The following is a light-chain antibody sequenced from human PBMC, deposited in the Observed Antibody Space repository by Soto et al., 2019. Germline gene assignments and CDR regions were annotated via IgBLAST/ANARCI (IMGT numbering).Light chain of an antibody. CDR3: QQYYSYLT. J-gene: IGKJ4*01. V-gene: IGKV1-5*01. CDR1: QSISSW. CDR2: DAS. Sequence: DIQMTQSPSTLSASVGDRVTITCRASQSISSWLAWYQQKPGKAPKLLIYDASSLESGVPSRFSGSGSGTEFTLTISSLQPDDFATYYCQQYYSYLTFGGGTKV.